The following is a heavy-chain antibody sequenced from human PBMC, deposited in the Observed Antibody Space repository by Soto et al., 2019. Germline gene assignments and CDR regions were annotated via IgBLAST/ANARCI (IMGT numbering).Heavy chain of an antibody. CDR3: ARPRMTTTTRYHGMDV. J-gene: IGHJ6*02. Sequence: PGGSLRLSCSASGFTFSRYAMHWVRQAPGEGLDWVAVVSFDGSNEYYAESVRGRFTISGGTSKNTLYLQMNSLRPEDTAVYFCARPRMTTTTRYHGMDVWGRGTTVTVSS. CDR2: VSFDGSNE. V-gene: IGHV3-30-3*01. CDR1: GFTFSRYA. D-gene: IGHD4-17*01.